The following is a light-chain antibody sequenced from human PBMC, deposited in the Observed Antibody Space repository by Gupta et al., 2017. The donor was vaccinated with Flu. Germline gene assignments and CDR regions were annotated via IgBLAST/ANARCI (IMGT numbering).Light chain of an antibody. CDR3: QQYGRSPWT. CDR2: CAS. Sequence: EIVFTQSPATLSLSPGERAALSCRASQFVSSTNLAWYQQKPGQPPRLLIYCASSRATGTPDRFGGSGSGTDFTLSISRLEPEDFAVYYCQQYGRSPWTFGQGTKVDI. CDR1: QFVSSTN. V-gene: IGKV3-20*01. J-gene: IGKJ1*01.